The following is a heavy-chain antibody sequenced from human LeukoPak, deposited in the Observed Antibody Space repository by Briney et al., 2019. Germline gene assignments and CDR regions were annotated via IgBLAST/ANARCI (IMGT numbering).Heavy chain of an antibody. CDR1: GGYISSSSYY. V-gene: IGHV4-39*01. J-gene: IGHJ1*01. CDR2: IYYTGRT. Sequence: SETLSLICSVSGGYISSSSYYWGWIRQPPGKGLEWIGDIYYTGRTYYNSSLKGRLTVSIDTSKNQFSLKLASLTAADTGVYYCARRRYYDSTGYLDWGQGTRITVSS. D-gene: IGHD3-22*01. CDR3: ARRRYYDSTGYLD.